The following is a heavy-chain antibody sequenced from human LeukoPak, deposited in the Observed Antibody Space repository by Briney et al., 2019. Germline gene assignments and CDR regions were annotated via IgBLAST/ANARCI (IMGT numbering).Heavy chain of an antibody. CDR2: ISTSSSYI. Sequence: KPGGSLRLSCAASGFTFSSYGMSWVRQAPGKGLEWVSFISTSSSYIYYADSVKGRFTISRDNAKNSLYLQMNSLRAEDTAVYHCARARKGPSSSGYASDAFDIWGQGTMVTVSS. D-gene: IGHD3-22*01. V-gene: IGHV3-21*01. CDR1: GFTFSSYG. CDR3: ARARKGPSSSGYASDAFDI. J-gene: IGHJ3*02.